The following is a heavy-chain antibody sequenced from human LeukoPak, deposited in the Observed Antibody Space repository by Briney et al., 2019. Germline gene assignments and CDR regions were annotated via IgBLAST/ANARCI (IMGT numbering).Heavy chain of an antibody. CDR2: INPSGGST. V-gene: IGHV1-46*01. J-gene: IGHJ3*02. CDR1: GYTFTGYY. CDR3: ARPGSRAVAGTGAFDI. Sequence: ASVKVSCKASGYTFTGYYMHWVRQAPGQGLEWMGIINPSGGSTTYAQKFQGRVTMTRDTSTSTVYMELSSLRSEDTAVYYCARPGSRAVAGTGAFDIWGQGTMVTVSS. D-gene: IGHD6-19*01.